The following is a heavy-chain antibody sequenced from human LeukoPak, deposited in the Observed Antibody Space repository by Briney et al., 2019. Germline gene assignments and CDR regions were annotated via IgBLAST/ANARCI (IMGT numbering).Heavy chain of an antibody. CDR2: INPNSGGT. Sequence: ASVTVSCKASGYTFTGYYMHWVRQAPGQGLEWMGWINPNSGGTNYAQKFQGRVTMTRDTSISTAYMELSRLRSDDTAVYYCARAADYPDAFDIWGQGTMVTVSS. V-gene: IGHV1-2*02. CDR3: ARAADYPDAFDI. CDR1: GYTFTGYY. J-gene: IGHJ3*02. D-gene: IGHD4-11*01.